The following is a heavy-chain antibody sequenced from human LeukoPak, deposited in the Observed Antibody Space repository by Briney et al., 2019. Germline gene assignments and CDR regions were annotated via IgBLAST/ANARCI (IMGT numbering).Heavy chain of an antibody. V-gene: IGHV3-23*01. CDR3: AKDQVGATFSAGQRFDP. D-gene: IGHD1-26*01. J-gene: IGHJ5*02. CDR1: GFTFSSYA. CDR2: ISGSGGST. Sequence: GGSLRLSCAASGFTFSSYAMSWVRQAPGKGLEWVSAISGSGGSTYYADSVKGRFTISRDNSKNTLYLQMNSLRAEDTAVYYCAKDQVGATFSAGQRFDPWGQGTLVTVSS.